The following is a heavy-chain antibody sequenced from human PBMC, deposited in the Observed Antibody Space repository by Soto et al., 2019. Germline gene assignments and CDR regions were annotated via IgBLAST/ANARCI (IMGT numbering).Heavy chain of an antibody. Sequence: KPSETLSLTCAVYGGSFSGYYWSWIRQPPGKGLEWIGEINHSGSTNYNPSLKSRVTISVDTSKNQFSLKLSSVTAADTAVYYCARGPVPVHDYVWGSYRYARLDAFDIWGQGTMVTVS. CDR1: GGSFSGYY. CDR3: ARGPVPVHDYVWGSYRYARLDAFDI. V-gene: IGHV4-34*01. CDR2: INHSGST. D-gene: IGHD3-16*02. J-gene: IGHJ3*02.